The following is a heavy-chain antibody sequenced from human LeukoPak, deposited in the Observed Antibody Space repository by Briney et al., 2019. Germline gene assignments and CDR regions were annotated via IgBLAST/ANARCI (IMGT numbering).Heavy chain of an antibody. CDR2: ISYDGSNR. V-gene: IGHV3-30*03. Sequence: GGSLRLSCEVSGFIFSTYGMHWVRQAPGKGLEWVAVISYDGSNRYYADSVKGRFTTSRDNPKKTLYPEMNSLRAEDTAVYYCARGGTEIYYYYYGMDVWGQGTTVTVSS. J-gene: IGHJ6*02. D-gene: IGHD5-24*01. CDR1: GFIFSTYG. CDR3: ARGGTEIYYYYYGMDV.